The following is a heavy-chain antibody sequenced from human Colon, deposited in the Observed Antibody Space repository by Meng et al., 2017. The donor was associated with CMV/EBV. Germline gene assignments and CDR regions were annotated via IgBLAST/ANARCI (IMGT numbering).Heavy chain of an antibody. V-gene: IGHV1-2*02. CDR2: LTPNSGAT. J-gene: IGHJ3*01. D-gene: IGHD2-21*01. Sequence: ASVKVSCKASGYAFAAYFIHWVRQAPGQGLEWMGWLTPNSGATDYAQKFKGRVSMTSDVAISTAYLELGSLTSDDTALYYCVRTYCGGGVCYSPADAFDVWGQGTMVTVSS. CDR3: VRTYCGGGVCYSPADAFDV. CDR1: GYAFAAYF.